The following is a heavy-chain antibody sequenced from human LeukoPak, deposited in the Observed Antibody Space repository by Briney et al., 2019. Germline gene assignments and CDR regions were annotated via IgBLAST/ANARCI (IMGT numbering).Heavy chain of an antibody. V-gene: IGHV3-48*01. CDR3: GRDKDWGFDS. D-gene: IGHD7-27*01. Sequence: GESLRLSCAASGFTFTSYTMNWVRQAPGKGLEWVSHIGTGTSTVGYADSIKGRFTISRDNHKNSVDLQMNSARFDDSAVYYCGRDKDWGFDSWGQGTLVTVSS. CDR1: GFTFTSYT. CDR2: IGTGTSTV. J-gene: IGHJ4*02.